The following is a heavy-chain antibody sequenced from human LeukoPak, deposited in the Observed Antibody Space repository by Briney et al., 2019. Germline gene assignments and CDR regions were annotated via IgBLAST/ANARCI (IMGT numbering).Heavy chain of an antibody. CDR2: IYSGGST. Sequence: PGGSLRLSCAASGSTVSSNYMSWVRQAPGKGLEWVSVIYSGGSTYYADSVKGRFTISRDNSKNTLYLQMNSLRAEDTAVYYCARDLSSGWSADAFDIWGQGTMVTVSS. D-gene: IGHD6-19*01. CDR3: ARDLSSGWSADAFDI. V-gene: IGHV3-53*01. J-gene: IGHJ3*02. CDR1: GSTVSSNY.